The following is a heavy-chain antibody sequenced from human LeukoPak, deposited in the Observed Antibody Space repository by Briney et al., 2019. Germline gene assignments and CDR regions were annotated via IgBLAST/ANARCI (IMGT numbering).Heavy chain of an antibody. J-gene: IGHJ4*02. CDR3: ARGGGRSWHSTNLDY. V-gene: IGHV4-34*01. Sequence: SETLSLTCAVYGGSFSGYYWSWIRQPPGKGLEWIGEINHSGSTNYNPSLKSRVTISVDTSKNQFSLKLSSVTAADTAVYYCARGGGRSWHSTNLDYWGQGTLVTVSS. CDR2: INHSGST. CDR1: GGSFSGYY. D-gene: IGHD6-13*01.